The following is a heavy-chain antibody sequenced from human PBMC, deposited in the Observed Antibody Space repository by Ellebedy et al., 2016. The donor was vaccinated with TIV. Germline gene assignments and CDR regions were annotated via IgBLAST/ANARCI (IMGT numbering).Heavy chain of an antibody. D-gene: IGHD3-3*01. CDR2: INPSGGST. Sequence: AASVKVSCKASGYTFTSYYMHWVRQAPRQGLEWMGLINPSGGSTSYAQKFQGRVTMTRDTSTSTIYMELSSLISEDTAVYYCARGGPMIFGVVIVYNWFDPWGQGTLVTVSS. CDR3: ARGGPMIFGVVIVYNWFDP. J-gene: IGHJ5*02. CDR1: GYTFTSYY. V-gene: IGHV1-46*01.